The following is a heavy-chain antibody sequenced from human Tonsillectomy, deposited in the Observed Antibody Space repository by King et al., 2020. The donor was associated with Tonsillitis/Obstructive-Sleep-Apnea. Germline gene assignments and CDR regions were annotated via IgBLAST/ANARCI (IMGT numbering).Heavy chain of an antibody. Sequence: VQLVESGGGVVQPGRSLRLSCAASGFTFSSYPMHWVRQAPGKGLEWVAVISYDGSNKYYPDSVKGRFTISRDNSNNTLYLQMNRLRAEDTAVYYCATGQCELRHYFDYWGQGTLVTVSS. D-gene: IGHD3-10*01. CDR3: ATGQCELRHYFDY. V-gene: IGHV3-30*04. J-gene: IGHJ4*02. CDR1: GFTFSSYP. CDR2: ISYDGSNK.